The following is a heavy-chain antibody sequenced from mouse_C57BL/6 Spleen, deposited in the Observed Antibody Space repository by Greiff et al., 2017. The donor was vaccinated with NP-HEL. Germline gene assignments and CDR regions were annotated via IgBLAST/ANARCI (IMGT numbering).Heavy chain of an antibody. D-gene: IGHD1-1*01. CDR3: AIPGRHYYGSSFFAY. Sequence: VKLMESGAELVKPGASVKVSCKASGYTFTSYWMHWVKQRPGQGLEWIGRIHPSDSDTNYNQKFKGKATLTVDKSSSTAYMQLSSLTSEDSAVYSCAIPGRHYYGSSFFAYWGQGTLVTVSA. J-gene: IGHJ3*01. V-gene: IGHV1-74*01. CDR2: IHPSDSDT. CDR1: GYTFTSYW.